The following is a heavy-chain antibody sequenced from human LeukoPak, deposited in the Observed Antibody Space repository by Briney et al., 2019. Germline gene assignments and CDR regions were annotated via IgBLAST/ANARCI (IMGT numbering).Heavy chain of an antibody. J-gene: IGHJ4*02. D-gene: IGHD2-15*01. CDR2: INSDGSST. V-gene: IGHV3-74*01. CDR1: GFTFSSYW. CDR3: ARDQGSSGSCDY. Sequence: PGGSLRLSCAASGFTFSSYWVHWVRQAPGKGLVWVSRINSDGSSTSYADSVKGRFTISRDNAKNTLYLQMNTLRAEDTAVYYCARDQGSSGSCDYWGQRTLVTVSS.